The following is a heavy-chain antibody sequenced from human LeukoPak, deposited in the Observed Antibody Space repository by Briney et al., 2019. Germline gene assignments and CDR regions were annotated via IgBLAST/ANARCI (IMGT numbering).Heavy chain of an antibody. V-gene: IGHV4-59*01. D-gene: IGHD2-21*02. CDR2: IYYSGST. J-gene: IGHJ6*02. CDR3: ARGGVTPYYYYGMDV. Sequence: AEPLSLTRTLSGGSLSSYYWSWIRQPPRKGLAWIGYIYYSGSTNYNPSLKSRVTISVDTSKNQFSLKLSSVPAADTAVYYCARGGVTPYYYYGMDVWGQGTTVTVSS. CDR1: GGSLSSYY.